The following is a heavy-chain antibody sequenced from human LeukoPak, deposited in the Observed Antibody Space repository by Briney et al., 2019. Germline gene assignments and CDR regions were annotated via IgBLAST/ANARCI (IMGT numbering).Heavy chain of an antibody. Sequence: ASVKVSCKASGYTFTSYYMHWVRQAPGQGLEWMGIINPSGGSTSYAQKFQGRVTMTRDTSTGTVYMELSSLRSEDTAVYYCARVKDSITIFGVVPYWGQGTLVTVSS. D-gene: IGHD3-3*01. CDR3: ARVKDSITIFGVVPY. J-gene: IGHJ4*02. CDR2: INPSGGST. V-gene: IGHV1-46*01. CDR1: GYTFTSYY.